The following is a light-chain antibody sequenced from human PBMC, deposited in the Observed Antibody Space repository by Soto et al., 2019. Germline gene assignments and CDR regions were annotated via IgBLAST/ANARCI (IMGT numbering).Light chain of an antibody. CDR2: EVT. CDR1: SSDVGGYDY. Sequence: QSVLTQPPSASGSPGQSVTISCTGTSSDVGGYDYVSWYQQHPGKAPKLMIYEVTIRPSGVSDRFSGSKSGNTASLTVSGLQAEDEADYYCQAWDSSTDVVFGGGTKLTVL. J-gene: IGLJ2*01. V-gene: IGLV2-8*01. CDR3: QAWDSSTDVV.